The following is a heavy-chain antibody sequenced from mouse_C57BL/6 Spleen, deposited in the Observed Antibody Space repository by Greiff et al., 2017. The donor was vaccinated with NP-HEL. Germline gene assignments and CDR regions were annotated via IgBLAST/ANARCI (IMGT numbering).Heavy chain of an antibody. CDR2: IWTGGGT. CDR3: ARKITTVVDYYFDY. J-gene: IGHJ2*01. D-gene: IGHD1-1*01. Sequence: VKLMESGPGLVAPSQSLSITCTVSGFSLTSYAISWVRQPPGKGLEWLGVIWTGGGTNYNSALKSRLSISKDNSKSQVFLKMSSLQTDDTARYYCARKITTVVDYYFDYWGQGTTLTVSS. V-gene: IGHV2-9-1*01. CDR1: GFSLTSYA.